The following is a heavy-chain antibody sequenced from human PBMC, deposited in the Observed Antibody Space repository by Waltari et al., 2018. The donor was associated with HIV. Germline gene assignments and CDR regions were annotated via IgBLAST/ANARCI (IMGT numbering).Heavy chain of an antibody. J-gene: IGHJ4*02. CDR1: GFTFIDAW. Sequence: EVLLVESGGGLGKPGGSLRLSCAASGFTFIDAWMSWVRQAPGKGLEWVGRIKSNTDGGTTDYAAPVKGRFTISRDDSKTTLYLEMNSLKTEDTAVYYCTTVGGGTRDYWGQGTLITVSS. CDR3: TTVGGGTRDY. CDR2: IKSNTDGGTT. D-gene: IGHD3-16*01. V-gene: IGHV3-15*01.